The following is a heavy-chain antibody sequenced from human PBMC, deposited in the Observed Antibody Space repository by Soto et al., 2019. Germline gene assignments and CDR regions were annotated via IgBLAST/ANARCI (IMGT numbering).Heavy chain of an antibody. CDR2: INHSGST. CDR3: ARPPRGYSGYDPEGGDY. Sequence: QVQLQQWGAGLLKPSETLSLTCAVYGGSFSGYYWSWIRQPPGKGPEWIGEINHSGSTNYNPSLKSRVTISVDTTKNQFSLKRSSVTAADTAVYYCARPPRGYSGYDPEGGDYWGQGTLVTVSS. CDR1: GGSFSGYY. D-gene: IGHD5-12*01. J-gene: IGHJ4*02. V-gene: IGHV4-34*01.